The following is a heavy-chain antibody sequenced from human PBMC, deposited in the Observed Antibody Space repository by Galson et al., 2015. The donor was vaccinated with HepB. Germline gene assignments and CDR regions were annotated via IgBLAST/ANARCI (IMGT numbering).Heavy chain of an antibody. D-gene: IGHD4-17*01. J-gene: IGHJ4*02. CDR2: IKQDGSEK. V-gene: IGHV3-7*03. Sequence: SLRLSCAASGFTFSSYWMSWVRQAPGKGLEWVANIKQDGSEKYYVDSVKGRSTISRDNAKNSLYLQMNSLRAEDTAVYYCARDRRAVTTGRPSVRTPFDYWGQGTLVTVSS. CDR3: ARDRRAVTTGRPSVRTPFDY. CDR1: GFTFSSYW.